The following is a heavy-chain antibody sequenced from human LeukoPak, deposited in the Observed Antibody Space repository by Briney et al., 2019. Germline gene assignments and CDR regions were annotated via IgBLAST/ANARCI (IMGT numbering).Heavy chain of an antibody. J-gene: IGHJ4*02. CDR3: ARDTSHGSS. CDR1: GGTFGIYA. D-gene: IGHD6-13*01. CDR2: IFPMLGIT. Sequence: SVKVSCKTSGGTFGIYAITWVRQAPGQGLEWKGRIFPMLGITNYAQKIQDRVTITADKSTIAAYLELRSLKSEDTAIYYCARDTSHGSSWGQGTLVTVSS. V-gene: IGHV1-69*04.